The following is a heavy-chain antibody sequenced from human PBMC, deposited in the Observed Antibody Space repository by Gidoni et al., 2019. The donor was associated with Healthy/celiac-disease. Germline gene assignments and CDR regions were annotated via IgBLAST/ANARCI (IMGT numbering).Heavy chain of an antibody. V-gene: IGHV3-21*01. CDR1: GLTFRSDS. CDR3: ARSGLEIRQGYFDY. Sequence: EVTLVESGGGLLMPGGSLRLSCAASGLTFRSDSMNWVRQAPGKGMEWVSSISSSSSYIYYADSVKGRFTSARDNAKNSLYLQKNSLKAEGTAVYYCARSGLEIRQGYFDYWGQGTRVTVSS. D-gene: IGHD1-7*01. J-gene: IGHJ4*02. CDR2: ISSSSSYI.